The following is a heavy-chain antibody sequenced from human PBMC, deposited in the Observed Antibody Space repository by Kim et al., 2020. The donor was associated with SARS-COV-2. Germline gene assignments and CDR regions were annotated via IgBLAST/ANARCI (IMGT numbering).Heavy chain of an antibody. CDR1: GFTFSNYW. CDR2: IKQDGSEK. V-gene: IGHV3-7*01. Sequence: GGSLRLSCAASGFTFSNYWMSWVRQTPGKGLECVAQIKQDGSEKNYVDSVKGRFNISRDNAKNLVYLQMNSLGVEDTAVYFCARDRYSSGWYPIDYWGQ. CDR3: ARDRYSSGWYPIDY. J-gene: IGHJ4*02. D-gene: IGHD6-19*01.